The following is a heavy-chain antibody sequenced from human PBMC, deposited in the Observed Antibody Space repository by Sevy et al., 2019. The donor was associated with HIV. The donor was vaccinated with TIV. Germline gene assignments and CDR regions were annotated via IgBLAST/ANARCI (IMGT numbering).Heavy chain of an antibody. D-gene: IGHD3-3*01. CDR2: IKQDGSEK. J-gene: IGHJ6*02. Sequence: GGSLRLSCAASGFTFSSYWMSWVRQAPGKGLEWVANIKQDGSEKYYVDSVKGRFTISRDNAKNSLYLQMNSLRAEDTAVYYCARVTIFGVREYYYYGMDVWGQGTTVTSP. CDR1: GFTFSSYW. V-gene: IGHV3-7*01. CDR3: ARVTIFGVREYYYYGMDV.